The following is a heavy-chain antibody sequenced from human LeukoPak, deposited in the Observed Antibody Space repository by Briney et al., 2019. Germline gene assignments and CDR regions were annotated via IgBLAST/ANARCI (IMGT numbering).Heavy chain of an antibody. J-gene: IGHJ4*02. D-gene: IGHD6-13*01. CDR2: ISGSGGST. CDR1: GFTFSSYA. V-gene: IGHV3-23*01. CDR3: AKDLLRHWVRGIAAAFKD. Sequence: GGSLRLSCAASGFTFSSYAMSWVRQAPGKGLEWVSAISGSGGSTYYADSVKGRFTISRDNSKNTLYLQMNSLRAEDTAVYYCAKDLLRHWVRGIAAAFKDWGQGTLVTVSS.